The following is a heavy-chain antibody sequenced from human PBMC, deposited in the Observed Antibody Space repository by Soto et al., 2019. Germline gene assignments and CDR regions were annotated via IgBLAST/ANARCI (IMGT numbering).Heavy chain of an antibody. CDR2: INPNSGGT. V-gene: IGHV1-2*04. J-gene: IGHJ6*02. D-gene: IGHD6-19*01. CDR1: GYTFTGYY. CDR3: ARDMEPGSGWYVPADYYYGMDV. Sequence: ASLKVSCKASGYTFTGYYMHWVRQAPGQGLEWMGWINPNSGGTNYAQKFQGWVTMTRDTSISTAYMELSRLRSDDTAVYYCARDMEPGSGWYVPADYYYGMDVWGQGTTVTVSS.